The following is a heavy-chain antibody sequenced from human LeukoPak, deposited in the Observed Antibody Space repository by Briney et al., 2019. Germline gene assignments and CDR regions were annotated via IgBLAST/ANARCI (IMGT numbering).Heavy chain of an antibody. CDR3: AELGITMIGGV. Sequence: WGSLTLSCAASGFTFSSYSMNWLRLAPGKGLELVSYISSCCRSMYYADSVEGRYTITRDNDNNSQYLQMNSLRAEDTAVYYCAELGITMIGGVWGKGTTVTISS. J-gene: IGHJ6*04. CDR1: GFTFSSYS. D-gene: IGHD3-10*02. V-gene: IGHV3-48*04. CDR2: ISSCCRSM.